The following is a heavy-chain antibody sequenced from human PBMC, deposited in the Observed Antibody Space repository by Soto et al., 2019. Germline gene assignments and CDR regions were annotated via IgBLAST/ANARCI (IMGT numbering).Heavy chain of an antibody. CDR3: ARNVPVTALGY. CDR2: TYSGGDT. CDR1: GVTVGNNY. J-gene: IGHJ4*02. V-gene: IGHV3-66*01. D-gene: IGHD4-17*01. Sequence: ESGGGLVPPGGSLRLSCAASGVTVGNNYMSWVRQAPGKGLEWVSVTYSGGDTRYADSVKGRFTMSRDSTKNTVYLQMDSLRAEYTAVYFWARNVPVTALGYWGQGSLFTVSS.